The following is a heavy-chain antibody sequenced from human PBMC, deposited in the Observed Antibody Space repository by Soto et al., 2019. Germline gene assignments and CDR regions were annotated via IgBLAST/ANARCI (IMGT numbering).Heavy chain of an antibody. CDR1: GFTFSSYA. D-gene: IGHD2-8*01. J-gene: IGHJ4*02. CDR2: ISGSGGST. V-gene: IGHV3-23*01. CDR3: AKSVRDIVLMVYAIPCFYY. Sequence: GGSLRLSCAASGFTFSSYAMSWVRQAPGKGLEWVSAISGSGGSTYYADSVKGRFTISRDNSKNTLYLQMNSLRAEDTAVYYCAKSVRDIVLMVYAIPCFYYWGQGTLVTVSS.